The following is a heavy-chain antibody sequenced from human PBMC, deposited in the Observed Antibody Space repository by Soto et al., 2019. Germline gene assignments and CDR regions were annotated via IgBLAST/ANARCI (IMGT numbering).Heavy chain of an antibody. J-gene: IGHJ5*02. CDR1: GGSFSGYY. CDR3: ARTYYDILPAYRIWLDP. CDR2: INHSGST. V-gene: IGHV4-34*01. Sequence: SETLSLTCAVYGGSFSGYYWSWIRQPPGKGLEWIREINHSGSTNYNPSLKSRVTISVDTSKNHFSLKLSYVTAADTAVYYCARTYYDILPAYRIWLDPWGQGNLVTVSS. D-gene: IGHD3-9*01.